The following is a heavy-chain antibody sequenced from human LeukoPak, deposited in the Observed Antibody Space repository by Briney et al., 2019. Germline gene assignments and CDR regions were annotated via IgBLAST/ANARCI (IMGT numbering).Heavy chain of an antibody. D-gene: IGHD6-19*01. CDR3: ARVSQWLVPSYYFDY. CDR2: ISSSGTTM. J-gene: IGHJ4*02. V-gene: IGHV3-48*01. CDR1: GFTFSSYS. Sequence: GGSLRLSCAASGFTFSSYSMNWVRQAPGKGLEWISYISSSGTTMFYADSVKGRFTISRDNSKNSLYLQMNSLRAEDTAVYYCARVSQWLVPSYYFDYWGQGTLVTVSS.